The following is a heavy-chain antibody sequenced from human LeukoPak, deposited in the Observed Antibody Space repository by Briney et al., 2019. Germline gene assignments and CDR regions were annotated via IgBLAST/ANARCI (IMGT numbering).Heavy chain of an antibody. CDR3: ARTTYYDFWSGYLPPSFDY. J-gene: IGHJ4*02. V-gene: IGHV1-2*02. Sequence: ASVKVSCTASGYTFTGYYMHWVRQAPGQGLEWMGWINPNSGGTNYAQKFQGRVTMTRDTSISTAYMELSRLRSDDTAVYYCARTTYYDFWSGYLPPSFDYWGQGTLVTVSS. CDR1: GYTFTGYY. D-gene: IGHD3-3*01. CDR2: INPNSGGT.